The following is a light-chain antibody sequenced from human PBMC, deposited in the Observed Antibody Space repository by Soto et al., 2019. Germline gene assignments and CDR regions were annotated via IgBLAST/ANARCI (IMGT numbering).Light chain of an antibody. CDR2: DAS. V-gene: IGKV3-15*01. CDR1: QSISSK. CDR3: QQCNDWPWT. J-gene: IGKJ1*01. Sequence: IVMTQSPATLSVSPGERATLSCRASQSISSKLAWYQQKPGQGPRLLIYDASTRATGIPARFSGSGSGTEFTLTISSLQSEDFAVYYCQQCNDWPWTFGQGTKVDIK.